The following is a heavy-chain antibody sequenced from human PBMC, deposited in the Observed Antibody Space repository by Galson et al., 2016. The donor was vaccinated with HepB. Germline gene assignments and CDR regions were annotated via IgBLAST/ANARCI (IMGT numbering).Heavy chain of an antibody. V-gene: IGHV3-30*04. CDR1: GFSFSSYA. J-gene: IGHJ6*02. D-gene: IGHD3-3*01. Sequence: SLRLSCAASGFSFSSYAVHWVRQAPGKGLEWVAVISYDVSRKDYADSVKGRFTISRDNSKSTLNLQMNSLRPEDSAVYYCARVMYDLRDYYHYYGMDVWGQGTTVTVSS. CDR2: ISYDVSRK. CDR3: ARVMYDLRDYYHYYGMDV.